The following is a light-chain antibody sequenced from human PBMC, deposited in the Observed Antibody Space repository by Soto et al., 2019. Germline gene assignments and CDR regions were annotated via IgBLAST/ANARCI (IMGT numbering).Light chain of an antibody. J-gene: IGKJ2*01. V-gene: IGKV1-39*01. CDR3: QQSYNHPMYT. Sequence: DIPMTQSPSSLSASVGDRVTITCRASQSITISLNWYQQKPGKVPKLLIYAASSLQSGVPSRFSGSGSGTEFTLTISSLQPEDFATYYCQQSYNHPMYTFGQGTKLEIK. CDR1: QSITIS. CDR2: AAS.